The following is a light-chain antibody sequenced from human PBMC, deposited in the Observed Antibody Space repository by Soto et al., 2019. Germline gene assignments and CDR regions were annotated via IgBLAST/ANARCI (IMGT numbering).Light chain of an antibody. Sequence: QYVLTQPASVCGSPGKSITISCTGTSSDVGAYNYVSWYQQHPGKAPKLMIYEVSNRPSGVSHRFSGSKSDNTASLTISGLQTDDEADYYCSSYTSSRTLVFGTGTKVTVL. J-gene: IGLJ1*01. CDR3: SSYTSSRTLV. CDR1: SSDVGAYNY. V-gene: IGLV2-14*01. CDR2: EVS.